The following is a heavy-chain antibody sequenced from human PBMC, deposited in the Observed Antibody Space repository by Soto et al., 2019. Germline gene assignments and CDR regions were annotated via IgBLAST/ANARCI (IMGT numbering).Heavy chain of an antibody. J-gene: IGHJ5*02. CDR1: GFTFSSYA. Sequence: GGSLRLSCSASGFTFSSYAMHWVRQAPGKGLEYVSAISSNGGSTYYADSVKGRFTISRDNSKNTLYLQMSSLRAEDTAVYYCVKASCSSTICHNWFDPWGQGTLVTVSS. CDR2: ISSNGGST. V-gene: IGHV3-64D*08. D-gene: IGHD2-2*01. CDR3: VKASCSSTICHNWFDP.